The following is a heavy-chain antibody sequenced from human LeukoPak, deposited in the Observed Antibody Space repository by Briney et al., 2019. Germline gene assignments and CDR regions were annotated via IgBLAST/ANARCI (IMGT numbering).Heavy chain of an antibody. D-gene: IGHD3-22*01. CDR3: AITPGDYYDSSGYFDY. CDR2: IYPGDSDT. V-gene: IGHV5-51*01. J-gene: IGHJ4*02. CDR1: GYSFTSYW. Sequence: GESLKISCKGSGYSFTSYWIGWVRQMPGKGLEWMGIIYPGDSDTRYSPSFQGQVTISADKSISTAHLQWSSLKASDTAMYYCAITPGDYYDSSGYFDYWGQGTLVTVSS.